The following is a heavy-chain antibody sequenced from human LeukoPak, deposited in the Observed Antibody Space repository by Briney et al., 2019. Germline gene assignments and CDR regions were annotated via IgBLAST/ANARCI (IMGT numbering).Heavy chain of an antibody. CDR2: INHSGST. J-gene: IGHJ3*02. CDR3: ARSYRITMVRGNKAFDI. CDR1: GGSFSGYY. D-gene: IGHD3-10*01. V-gene: IGHV4-34*01. Sequence: SETLSLTCAVYGGSFSGYYWSWIRQPLGKGLEWIGEINHSGSTNYNPSLKSRVTISVDTSKNQFSLKLSSVTAADTAVYYCARSYRITMVRGNKAFDIWGQGTMVTVSS.